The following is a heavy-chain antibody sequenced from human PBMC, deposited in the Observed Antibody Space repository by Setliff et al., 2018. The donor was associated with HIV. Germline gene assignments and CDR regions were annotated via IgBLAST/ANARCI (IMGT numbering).Heavy chain of an antibody. V-gene: IGHV3-48*01. CDR3: VGGHYDLWSGYVNYYLDL. J-gene: IGHJ4*02. CDR1: GFSFGDFT. CDR2: INWRSEK. Sequence: GGSLRLSCAASGFSFGDFTFNWVRQAPGKGLEWLCYINWRSEKYYADSVKGRFTISRDNGKNSLYLQMDSLRPEDTALYYCVGGHYDLWSGYVNYYLDLWGQGTLVTVSS. D-gene: IGHD3-3*01.